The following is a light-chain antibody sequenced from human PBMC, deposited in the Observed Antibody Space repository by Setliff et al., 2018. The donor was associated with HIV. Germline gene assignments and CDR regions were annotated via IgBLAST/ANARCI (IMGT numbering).Light chain of an antibody. CDR3: AAWDDSLNGFYV. V-gene: IGLV1-44*01. Sequence: QSALTQPPSASETPGQTVTISCSGSTSNIGSNSVNWYQQLPVMAPKLLIYSDNQRPSGVPARFSGSKSGTSASLAINGLQSEDEADYYCAAWDDSLNGFYVFGTGTKVTVL. CDR1: TSNIGSNS. J-gene: IGLJ1*01. CDR2: SDN.